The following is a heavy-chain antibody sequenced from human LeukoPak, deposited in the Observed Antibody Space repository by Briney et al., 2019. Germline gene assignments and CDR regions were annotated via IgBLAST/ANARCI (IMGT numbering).Heavy chain of an antibody. CDR3: AKDLVPGTSYYFDY. D-gene: IGHD1-1*01. CDR1: GFTFSSYA. Sequence: GGSLRLSCAASGFTFSSYAMSWVRQAPGKGLEWVSAISGSGGSTYYADSVKGRFTISRGNSKNTLYPQMNSLRAEDTAIYYCAKDLVPGTSYYFDYWGQGTLVTVSS. J-gene: IGHJ4*02. V-gene: IGHV3-23*01. CDR2: ISGSGGST.